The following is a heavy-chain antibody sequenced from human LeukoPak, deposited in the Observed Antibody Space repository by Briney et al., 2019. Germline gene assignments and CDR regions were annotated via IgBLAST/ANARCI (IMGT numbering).Heavy chain of an antibody. J-gene: IGHJ4*02. CDR1: GFTVSSNY. Sequence: PGGSLRLSCAASGFTVSSNYTNWVRQAPGKGLEWVSVLYSAGNTYYADSVKGRFTISRDTSKNTLFLQMDSLRPEDTAVYYCARAQEYIVLDFWGQGTLITVSS. V-gene: IGHV3-66*02. CDR2: LYSAGNT. CDR3: ARAQEYIVLDF. D-gene: IGHD5-12*01.